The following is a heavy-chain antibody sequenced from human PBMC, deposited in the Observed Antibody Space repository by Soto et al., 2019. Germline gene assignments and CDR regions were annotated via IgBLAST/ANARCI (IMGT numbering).Heavy chain of an antibody. CDR1: GYTFTSYA. CDR3: ARDRVARRDSSSWFDP. V-gene: IGHV1-3*01. J-gene: IGHJ5*02. D-gene: IGHD3-22*01. CDR2: INAGNGNT. Sequence: QVQLVQSGAEVKKPGASVKVSCKASGYTFTSYAMHWVRQAPGQRLEWMGWINAGNGNTKYSQKFQGRVTITRDTSASTAYMELSSLRSEDTAVYYCARDRVARRDSSSWFDPWGQGTLVTVSS.